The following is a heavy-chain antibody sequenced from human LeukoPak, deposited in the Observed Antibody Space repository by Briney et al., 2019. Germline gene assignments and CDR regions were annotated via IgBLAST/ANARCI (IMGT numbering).Heavy chain of an antibody. CDR1: GFTFSDAW. V-gene: IGHV3-15*05. Sequence: MSGGPLRLSCAASGFTFSDAWMSWVRQAPGKGLEWVGRIKRKSDGGTTDYAAFVKGAFIMSRDDSKNTAYLQMNSLKVDDTAVYYCTTDQLPWTTGWSGYLRHWGPGPPVTVSS. D-gene: IGHD6-19*01. CDR3: TTDQLPWTTGWSGYLRH. CDR2: IKRKSDGGTT. J-gene: IGHJ1*01.